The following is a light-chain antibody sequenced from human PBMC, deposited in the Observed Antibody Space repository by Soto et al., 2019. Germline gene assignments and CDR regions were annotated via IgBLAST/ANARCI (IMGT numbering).Light chain of an antibody. Sequence: DIQMTQSPSTLSASVGDRVTITCRASQSISIWLAWYQQKPGKAPKILIYKASSLESGVPSRFSGSGSGTEFTLTITSLQPDDFATYYCQQYSTYTTRTFGQGPKVDIX. CDR3: QQYSTYTTRT. J-gene: IGKJ1*01. V-gene: IGKV1-5*03. CDR2: KAS. CDR1: QSISIW.